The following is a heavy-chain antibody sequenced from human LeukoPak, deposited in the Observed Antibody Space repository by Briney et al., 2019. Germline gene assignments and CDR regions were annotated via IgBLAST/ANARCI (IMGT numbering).Heavy chain of an antibody. CDR2: IYSGGST. D-gene: IGHD2-2*01. J-gene: IGHJ4*02. CDR3: ATSSSTSYYFDY. CDR1: GFTVSSNY. V-gene: IGHV3-66*01. Sequence: GGSLRLSCAASGFTVSSNYMSWVRQAPGKGLEWVSVIYSGGSTYYADSVKGRFSISRDNSKNTLYLQMNSLRAEDTAVYYCATSSSTSYYFDYWGQGTLVTVSS.